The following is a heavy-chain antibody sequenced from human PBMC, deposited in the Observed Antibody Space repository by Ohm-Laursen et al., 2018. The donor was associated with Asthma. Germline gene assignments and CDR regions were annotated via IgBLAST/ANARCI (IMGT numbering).Heavy chain of an antibody. CDR1: GFTFSSNA. V-gene: IGHV3-30-3*01. J-gene: IGHJ4*02. Sequence: SLRLSCTASGFTFSSNAMHWVRQAPGKGLEWVAVISKDGSNKYYAESVKGRFTISRDNSMNTLYVQMNSLRAEDTAVYYCARDHYYSSGTYFDYWGQGTLVTVSS. D-gene: IGHD3-10*01. CDR3: ARDHYYSSGTYFDY. CDR2: ISKDGSNK.